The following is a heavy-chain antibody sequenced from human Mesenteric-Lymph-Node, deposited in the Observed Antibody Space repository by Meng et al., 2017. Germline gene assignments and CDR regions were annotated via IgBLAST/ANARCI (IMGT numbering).Heavy chain of an antibody. Sequence: QLHLSCPGPVQPSPTISPTCAISGYGVSNNRVAWNWIRQSPSRGLEWLGRTYYTSKWYTDDAVSVKSRISINPDTSQNQFSLQLNSVTPEDSAVDYCARRPTGIDYWGQGTLVTVSS. CDR2: TYYTSKWYT. CDR3: ARRPTGIDY. CDR1: GYGVSNNRVA. J-gene: IGHJ4*02. D-gene: IGHD2-8*02. V-gene: IGHV6-1*01.